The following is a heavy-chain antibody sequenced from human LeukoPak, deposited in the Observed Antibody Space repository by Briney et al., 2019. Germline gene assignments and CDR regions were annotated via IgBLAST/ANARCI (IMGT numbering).Heavy chain of an antibody. CDR3: ARGPSSGYSSSWYFDY. CDR1: GGSISSGGYY. Sequence: SETLSLTCTVSGGSISSGGYYWSWIRQHPGKGLEWIGYIYYSGSTYYNPSLKSRVTISVDTSKNQFSLKLSSVTAADTAVYYCARGPSSGYSSSWYFDYWGQGTLVTVSS. J-gene: IGHJ4*02. V-gene: IGHV4-31*03. D-gene: IGHD6-13*01. CDR2: IYYSGST.